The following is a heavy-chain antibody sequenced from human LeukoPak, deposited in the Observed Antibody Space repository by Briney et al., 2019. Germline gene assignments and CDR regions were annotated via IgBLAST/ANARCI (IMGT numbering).Heavy chain of an antibody. CDR1: GGSISSSSYY. CDR3: AGLNPPYYYYGMDV. J-gene: IGHJ6*02. CDR2: IYYSGST. Sequence: KASETLSLTCTVSGGSISSSSYYWGWIRQPPGKGLEWIGSIYYSGSTYYNPSLKSRVTISVDTSKNQFSLKLSSVTAADTAVYYCAGLNPPYYYYGMDVWGQGTTVTVSS. V-gene: IGHV4-39*01.